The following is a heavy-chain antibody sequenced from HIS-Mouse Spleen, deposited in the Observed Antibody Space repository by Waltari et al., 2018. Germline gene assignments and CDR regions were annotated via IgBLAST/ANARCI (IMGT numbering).Heavy chain of an antibody. D-gene: IGHD1-1*01. J-gene: IGHJ4*02. CDR1: GYTFTGYY. V-gene: IGHV1-2*07. Sequence: QVQLVQSGAEVKKPGASVKVSCKASGYTFTGYYMHWVRQAPGQGLEWWGWINPNRGGTNYAHKFQGRVTMTRDTSSSTAYMELSRLGSDDTAVYYWARDATGDDYWGQGTLVTVSS. CDR3: ARDATGDDY. CDR2: INPNRGGT.